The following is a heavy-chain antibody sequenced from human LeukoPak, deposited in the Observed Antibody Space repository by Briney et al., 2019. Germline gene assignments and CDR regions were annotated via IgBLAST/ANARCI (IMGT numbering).Heavy chain of an antibody. J-gene: IGHJ4*02. CDR2: ISWNSGSM. CDR1: GFTFDDYA. CDR3: ARDRDYDFFDY. D-gene: IGHD3-3*01. Sequence: GGSLRLSCAASGFTFDDYAMHWVRQAPGKGLEWVSGISWNSGSMGYADSVKGRFTISRDNAKNSLYLQMNSLRAEDTALYYCARDRDYDFFDYWGQGTLVTVSS. V-gene: IGHV3-9*01.